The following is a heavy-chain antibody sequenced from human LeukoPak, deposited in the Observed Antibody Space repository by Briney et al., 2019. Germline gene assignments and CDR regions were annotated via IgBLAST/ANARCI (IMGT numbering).Heavy chain of an antibody. Sequence: GGSLRLSCAASGFTFCSYGMHWVRQAPGKGLEWVAVIWYDGSNKYYADSVKGRFTISRDNSKNTLYLQMNSLRAEDTAVYCCARIYYDSSGYYSPLGYWGQGTLVTVSS. J-gene: IGHJ4*02. CDR1: GFTFCSYG. D-gene: IGHD3-22*01. V-gene: IGHV3-33*01. CDR2: IWYDGSNK. CDR3: ARIYYDSSGYYSPLGY.